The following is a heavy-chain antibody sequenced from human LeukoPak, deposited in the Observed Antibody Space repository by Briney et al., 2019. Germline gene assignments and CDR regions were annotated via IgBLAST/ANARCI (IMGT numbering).Heavy chain of an antibody. V-gene: IGHV1-69*04. J-gene: IGHJ4*02. Sequence: SVKVSCKASGGTFSSYTISWVRQAPGQGLEWMGRIIPILGMANYAQKFLGRVTITADKSTSTAYMELSSLRSEDTAVYYCARDRNGGNLVDYWGQGTLVTVSS. D-gene: IGHD4-23*01. CDR1: GGTFSSYT. CDR2: IIPILGMA. CDR3: ARDRNGGNLVDY.